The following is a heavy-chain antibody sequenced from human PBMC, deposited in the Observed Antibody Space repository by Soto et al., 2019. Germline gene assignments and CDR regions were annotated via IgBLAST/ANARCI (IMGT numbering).Heavy chain of an antibody. CDR2: ISAYNGNT. Sequence: ASVKISCKASGYTFTSYGISWVRQAPGQGLEWMGWISAYNGNTNYAQKLQGRVTMTTDTSTSTAYMELRSLRSDDTAVYYCARDGGDYGDYLWKTPFEYWGQGTLVTVS. D-gene: IGHD4-17*01. CDR3: ARDGGDYGDYLWKTPFEY. J-gene: IGHJ4*02. V-gene: IGHV1-18*04. CDR1: GYTFTSYG.